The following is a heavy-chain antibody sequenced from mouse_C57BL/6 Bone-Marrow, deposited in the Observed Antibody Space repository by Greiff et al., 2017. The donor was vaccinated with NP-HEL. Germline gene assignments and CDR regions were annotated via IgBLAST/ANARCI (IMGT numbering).Heavy chain of an antibody. CDR2: ISSGSSTI. V-gene: IGHV5-17*01. J-gene: IGHJ3*01. CDR1: GFTFSDYG. Sequence: EVQLVESGGGLVKPGGSLKLSCAASGFTFSDYGMHWVRQAPEKGLEWVAYISSGSSTIYYADTVKGRFTISRDNAKNTLFLQMTSLRAEDTAMYYCARWDYGSSFAYWGQGTLVTVSA. D-gene: IGHD1-1*01. CDR3: ARWDYGSSFAY.